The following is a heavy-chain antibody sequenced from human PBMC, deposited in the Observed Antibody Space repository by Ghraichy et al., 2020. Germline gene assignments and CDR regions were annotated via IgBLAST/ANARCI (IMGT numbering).Heavy chain of an antibody. CDR1: GGSFSGYY. CDR3: ARTAMAPLEAYYYYMDV. Sequence: SETLSLTCAVYGGSFSGYYWSWIRQHPGKGLEWIGEINHSGSTNYNPSLKSRVTISVDTSKNQFSLKLSSVTAADTAVYYCARTAMAPLEAYYYYMDVWGKGTTVTVSS. CDR2: INHSGST. J-gene: IGHJ6*03. D-gene: IGHD5-18*01. V-gene: IGHV4-34*01.